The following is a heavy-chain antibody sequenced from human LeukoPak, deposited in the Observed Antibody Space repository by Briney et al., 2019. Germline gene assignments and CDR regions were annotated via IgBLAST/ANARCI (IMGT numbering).Heavy chain of an antibody. J-gene: IGHJ6*02. CDR1: GGSFSGYY. D-gene: IGHD6-19*01. CDR2: INHSGST. Sequence: SETLSLTCAVYGGSFSGYYWSWIRQPPGKGLEWIGEINHSGSTNYNPSLKSRVTISADTSKNQFSLKLSSVTAADTAVYYCARVPFRRWYSSGWYRDGMDVWGQGTTVTVSS. V-gene: IGHV4-34*01. CDR3: ARVPFRRWYSSGWYRDGMDV.